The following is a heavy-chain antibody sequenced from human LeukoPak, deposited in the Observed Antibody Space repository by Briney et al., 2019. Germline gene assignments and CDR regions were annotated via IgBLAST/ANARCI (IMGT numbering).Heavy chain of an antibody. Sequence: GGSLRLSCAASGFTFSTYGMNWVRQAPGNGLEWISYISSSSSSIYYADSVKGRVTISRDNAKNSLYLQMNSLRAEDTAVYYCARALETVYYFDYWGLGTLVTVSS. V-gene: IGHV3-48*01. CDR1: GFTFSTYG. CDR2: ISSSSSSI. D-gene: IGHD5/OR15-5a*01. CDR3: ARALETVYYFDY. J-gene: IGHJ4*02.